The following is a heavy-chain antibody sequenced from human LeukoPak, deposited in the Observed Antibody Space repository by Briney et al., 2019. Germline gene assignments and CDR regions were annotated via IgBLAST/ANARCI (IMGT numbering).Heavy chain of an antibody. CDR2: TYYRSKWYT. D-gene: IGHD2/OR15-2a*01. CDR1: GDSVSSSTAA. Sequence: SQTLSLTCAISGDSVSSSTAAWNWVSQYPSRGLEWLGRTYYRSKWYTYYAVSVRSRININPDTSKNQFSLQLNSVTPEDTAVYYCARYPTCWYLDYWGQGTLVTVSS. CDR3: ARYPTCWYLDY. V-gene: IGHV6-1*01. J-gene: IGHJ4*02.